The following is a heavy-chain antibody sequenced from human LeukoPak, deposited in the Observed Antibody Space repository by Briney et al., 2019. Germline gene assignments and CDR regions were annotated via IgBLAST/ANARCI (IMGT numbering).Heavy chain of an antibody. Sequence: GGSLRLSCAASGFTFSSYAMSWVRQAPGKGLEWVAVISYDGSNKYYADSVKGRFTISRDNSKNTLYLQMNSLRAEDTAVYYCARSTKRSSRGLDYWGQGTLVTVSS. V-gene: IGHV3-30-3*01. CDR1: GFTFSSYA. D-gene: IGHD6-13*01. CDR2: ISYDGSNK. CDR3: ARSTKRSSRGLDY. J-gene: IGHJ4*02.